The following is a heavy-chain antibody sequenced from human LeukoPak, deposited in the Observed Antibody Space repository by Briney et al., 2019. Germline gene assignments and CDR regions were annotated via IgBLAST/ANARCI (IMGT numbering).Heavy chain of an antibody. CDR3: ARRMVRGAGFDP. Sequence: GASVKVSYKASGYTFTGYYMHWVRQAPGQGLEWMGWIKPNSGGTNYAQKFQGRVTMTRDTSISTAYMELSRLRSDDTAVYYCARRMVRGAGFDPWGQGTLVTVSS. CDR2: IKPNSGGT. V-gene: IGHV1-2*02. J-gene: IGHJ5*02. CDR1: GYTFTGYY. D-gene: IGHD3-10*01.